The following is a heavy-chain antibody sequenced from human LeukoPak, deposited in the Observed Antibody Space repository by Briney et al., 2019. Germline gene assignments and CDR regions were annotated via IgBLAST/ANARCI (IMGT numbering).Heavy chain of an antibody. D-gene: IGHD3-10*01. J-gene: IGHJ4*02. V-gene: IGHV4-4*02. CDR2: IYHSGST. Sequence: PSGTLSLTCAVSGGSISSSNWWSWVRQPPGKGLEWIGEIYHSGSTNYNPSLKSRVTISVDKSKNQFSLKLSSVTAADTAVYYCARNADGSGNLLPFYFDYWGPGTLVTVSS. CDR1: GGSISSSNW. CDR3: ARNADGSGNLLPFYFDY.